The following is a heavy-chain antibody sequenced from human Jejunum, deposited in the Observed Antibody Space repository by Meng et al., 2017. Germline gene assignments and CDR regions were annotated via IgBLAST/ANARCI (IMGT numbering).Heavy chain of an antibody. V-gene: IGHV3-33*01. CDR2: IWHDGSKV. CDR1: GFNFTNYG. D-gene: IGHD3-10*01. Sequence: PVGSGGGLVQPGKSLRLSCAASGFNFTNYGMHWVRQAPGKGLEWVAVIWHDGSKVFYADSVRGRFTISRDNSHNTVDLQMNSVRVDDTAVYFCLRGRDYWGQGTLVTVSS. J-gene: IGHJ4*02. CDR3: LRGRDY.